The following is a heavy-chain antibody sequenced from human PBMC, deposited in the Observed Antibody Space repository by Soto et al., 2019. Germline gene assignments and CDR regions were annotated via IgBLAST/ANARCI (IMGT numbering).Heavy chain of an antibody. V-gene: IGHV4-39*01. J-gene: IGHJ4*02. D-gene: IGHD2-8*01. CDR2: VYYRGRS. CDR3: VSQRTSVLTQAYFDY. Sequence: SETLSLTCTVSGGSVSNSNYYWGWIRQPPGKGLEWIGSVYYRGRSYSKSSVKSRVTISVDTSKNQFSLNLNSVTASDTAVYYCVSQRTSVLTQAYFDYWGPGALVTVSS. CDR1: GGSVSNSNYY.